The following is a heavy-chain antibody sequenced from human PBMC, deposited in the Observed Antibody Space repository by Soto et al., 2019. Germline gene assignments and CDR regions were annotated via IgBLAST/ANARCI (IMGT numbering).Heavy chain of an antibody. CDR2: IYYSGST. V-gene: IGHV4-39*07. J-gene: IGHJ4*02. CDR3: ASYHFDNIGYQADY. Sequence: SETLSLTCTVSGGSISSSTYYWGWIRQPPGKGLEWIGSIYYSGSTYYNPSLKSRVTISVDTSKNQFSLKLSSVTAADTAMYYCASYHFDNIGYQADYWGPGTLVTVSS. CDR1: GGSISSSTYY. D-gene: IGHD3-22*01.